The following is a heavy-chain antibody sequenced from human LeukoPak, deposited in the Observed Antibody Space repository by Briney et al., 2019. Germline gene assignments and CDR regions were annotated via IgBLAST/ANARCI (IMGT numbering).Heavy chain of an antibody. Sequence: GGSLRLSCAASGFTFSTYEMNWVRQAPGKGLEWISYISSSGSTITYADSVKGRFTISRDNAKNSLYLQMNSLRAEDTAVYYCAKDSPYGDYFDYWGQGTLVTVSS. CDR2: ISSSGSTI. D-gene: IGHD4-17*01. CDR1: GFTFSTYE. CDR3: AKDSPYGDYFDY. J-gene: IGHJ4*02. V-gene: IGHV3-48*03.